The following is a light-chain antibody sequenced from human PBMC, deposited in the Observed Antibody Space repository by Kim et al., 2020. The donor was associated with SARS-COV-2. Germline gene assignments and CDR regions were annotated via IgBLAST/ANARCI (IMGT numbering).Light chain of an antibody. CDR2: GAS. J-gene: IGKJ1*01. CDR1: QSVATY. V-gene: IGKV3-11*01. CDR3: QQRGDWPQT. Sequence: GERATLPCRARQSVATYLAGYQQKPGQAPRLLIYGASNRATGIPYSFPGSGCGTDFTLTISSLEPEDCAFYFCQQRGDWPQTFGQGTKVDIK.